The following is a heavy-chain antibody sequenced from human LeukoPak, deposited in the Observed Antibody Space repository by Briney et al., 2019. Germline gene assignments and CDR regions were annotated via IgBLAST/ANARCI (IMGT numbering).Heavy chain of an antibody. V-gene: IGHV3-7*01. CDR1: GFTFSRYW. CDR3: ARDLFY. CDR2: IKQDGSEK. J-gene: IGHJ4*02. Sequence: GGSLRLSCAASGFTFSRYWMSWVRQAPGKGLEWLANIKQDGSEKNYVDSVKGRFTISRDNAKNSLYLQMNSLRAEDTAVYYCARDLFYWGQGALVTVSS.